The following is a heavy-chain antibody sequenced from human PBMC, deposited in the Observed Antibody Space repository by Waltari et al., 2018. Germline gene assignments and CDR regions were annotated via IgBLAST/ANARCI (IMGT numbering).Heavy chain of an antibody. J-gene: IGHJ3*02. CDR3: AHTAESRGAMENAFDI. Sequence: QITLKESGPTLVKPTQTLTLTCPFSGFSLSTSGVGVGWIRQPPGKALEWLALIYWNDDKRYSPSLKSRLTITKDTSKNQVVLTMTNMDPVDTATYYCAHTAESRGAMENAFDIWGQGTMVTVSS. CDR1: GFSLSTSGVG. V-gene: IGHV2-5*01. CDR2: IYWNDDK. D-gene: IGHD3-10*01.